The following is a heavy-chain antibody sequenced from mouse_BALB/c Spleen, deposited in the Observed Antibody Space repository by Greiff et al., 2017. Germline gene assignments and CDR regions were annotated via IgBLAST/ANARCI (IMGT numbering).Heavy chain of an antibody. CDR3: ARIESYAMDY. Sequence: DVHLVESGGGLVKPGGSLKLSCAASGFTFSSYAMSWVRQSPEKRLEWVAEISSGGSYTYYPDTVTGRFTISRDNAKNTLYLEMSSLRSEDTAMYYCARIESYAMDYWGQGTSVTVSS. J-gene: IGHJ4*01. V-gene: IGHV5-9-4*01. CDR2: ISSGGSYT. CDR1: GFTFSSYA.